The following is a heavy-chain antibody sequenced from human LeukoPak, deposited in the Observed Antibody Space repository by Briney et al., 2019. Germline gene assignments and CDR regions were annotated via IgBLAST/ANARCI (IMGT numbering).Heavy chain of an antibody. Sequence: PSETLSLTCTDSGGSISSGDYYWSWIRQPPGKGLEWIGYIYYSGSTYYNPSLKSRVTISVDTSKNQFSLKLSSVTAADTAVYYCARGLRRDGYNFDYWGQGTLVTVSS. CDR1: GGSISSGDYY. CDR2: IYYSGST. V-gene: IGHV4-30-4*01. J-gene: IGHJ4*02. CDR3: ARGLRRDGYNFDY. D-gene: IGHD5-24*01.